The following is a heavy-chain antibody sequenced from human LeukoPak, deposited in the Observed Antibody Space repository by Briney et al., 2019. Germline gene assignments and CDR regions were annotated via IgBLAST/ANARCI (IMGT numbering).Heavy chain of an antibody. J-gene: IGHJ3*02. CDR3: ARGITIEEGAFDI. Sequence: GASVKVSCKASGYTFTSYYMHWVRQAPGQGLEWMGIINPSGGSTRYAQKFQGRVTMTRDMSTSTVYMELSSLRSEDTAVYYCARGITIEEGAFDIWGQGTMVTVSS. D-gene: IGHD3-9*01. CDR2: INPSGGST. V-gene: IGHV1-46*01. CDR1: GYTFTSYY.